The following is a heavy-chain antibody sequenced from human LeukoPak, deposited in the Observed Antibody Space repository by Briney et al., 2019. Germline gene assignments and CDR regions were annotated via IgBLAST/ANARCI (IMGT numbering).Heavy chain of an antibody. CDR3: AKDRRATLYGEFEF. Sequence: GGSLRLSRSASGFTFSSYAMSWVRQGAGKGLEWVSGISGSASDTYYADSVKGRFTISRDNSKNTLYLQINSLRAEDTAVYYCAKDRRATLYGEFEFWGQGTLVTVSS. D-gene: IGHD2-15*01. V-gene: IGHV3-23*01. CDR2: ISGSASDT. CDR1: GFTFSSYA. J-gene: IGHJ4*02.